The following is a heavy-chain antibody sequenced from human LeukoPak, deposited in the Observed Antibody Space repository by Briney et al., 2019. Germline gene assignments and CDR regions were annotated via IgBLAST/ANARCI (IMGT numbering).Heavy chain of an antibody. CDR2: IYPGDSDT. D-gene: IGHD2-21*01. V-gene: IGHV5-51*01. J-gene: IGHJ4*02. Sequence: GESLKISCKGSGYSFTSYWIGWVRQMPGKGLEWMGIIYPGDSDTRYSPSFQGQVTISADKSISTAYLQWSSLKASDTAVYYCARVLTPGGVVRGDLDYWGQGTLVTVSA. CDR3: ARVLTPGGVVRGDLDY. CDR1: GYSFTSYW.